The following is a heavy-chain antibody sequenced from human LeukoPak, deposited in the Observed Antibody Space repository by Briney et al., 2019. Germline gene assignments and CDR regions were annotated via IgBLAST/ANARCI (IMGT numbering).Heavy chain of an antibody. CDR3: AKYRGFGDSYDS. J-gene: IGHJ4*02. V-gene: IGHV3-23*01. CDR1: GFAFSRSD. Sequence: GGSLRLSCAASGFAFSRSDMRWVRQAPGKGLEWVSSIGGSGTRTYYADSVKGRFTISRDTSKNTLYLQMNSLRAEDAAVYYCAKYRGFGDSYDSWGQGTLVTVSS. CDR2: IGGSGTRT. D-gene: IGHD3-10*01.